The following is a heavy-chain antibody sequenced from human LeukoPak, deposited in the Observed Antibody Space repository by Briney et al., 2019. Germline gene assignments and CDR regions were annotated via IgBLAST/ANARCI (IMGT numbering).Heavy chain of an antibody. CDR2: ISYDGSNK. CDR3: AKNGDSSSGAVNMDV. J-gene: IGHJ6*03. Sequence: PGRSVRLSCAASGFTFSSYGMHWVRQAPGKGLEWVAVISYDGSNKYYADSVKGRFTISRDNSKNTLYLQMNSLRAEDTAVYYCAKNGDSSSGAVNMDVWGKGTTVTVSS. D-gene: IGHD6-13*01. V-gene: IGHV3-30*18. CDR1: GFTFSSYG.